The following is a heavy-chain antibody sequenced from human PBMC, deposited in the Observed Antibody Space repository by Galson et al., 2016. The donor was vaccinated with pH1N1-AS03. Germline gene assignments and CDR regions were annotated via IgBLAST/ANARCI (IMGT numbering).Heavy chain of an antibody. CDR1: GFTFSSYS. J-gene: IGHJ4*02. CDR3: ARELHYGWLVPGY. Sequence: SLRLSCAASGFTFSSYSMNWVRQAPGKGLEWVSYISSSNSTIYYADSVKGRFTISRDNAKNSLYLQMNSLRDEDTAVYYCARELHYGWLVPGYWGQGTLVTVSS. CDR2: ISSSNSTI. D-gene: IGHD6-19*01. V-gene: IGHV3-48*02.